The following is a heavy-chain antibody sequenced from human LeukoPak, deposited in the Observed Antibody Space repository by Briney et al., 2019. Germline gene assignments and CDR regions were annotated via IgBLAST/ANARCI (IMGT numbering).Heavy chain of an antibody. CDR1: GGSISSSNW. Sequence: PSGTLSLTCAVSGGSISSSNWWSWVRQPPGKGLEWIGEIYHSGSTNYNPSLKSRVTISVDKSKNQFSLKLSSVTAADTAVYYCASRHDYGGKKGYYGMDVWGQGTTVTVSS. CDR2: IYHSGST. J-gene: IGHJ6*02. V-gene: IGHV4-4*02. D-gene: IGHD4-23*01. CDR3: ASRHDYGGKKGYYGMDV.